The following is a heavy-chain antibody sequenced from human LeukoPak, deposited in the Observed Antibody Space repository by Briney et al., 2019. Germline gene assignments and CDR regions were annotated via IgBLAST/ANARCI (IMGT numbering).Heavy chain of an antibody. Sequence: SETLSLTCTVSGGSISSGGYYWSWIRQHPGKGLEWIGYIYYSGSTYYNPSLKSRVTISVDTSKNQFSLKLSSVTAADTAVYYCARSRSSWPFDYWGQGTLVTASS. D-gene: IGHD6-13*01. CDR1: GGSISSGGYY. V-gene: IGHV4-31*03. J-gene: IGHJ4*02. CDR2: IYYSGST. CDR3: ARSRSSWPFDY.